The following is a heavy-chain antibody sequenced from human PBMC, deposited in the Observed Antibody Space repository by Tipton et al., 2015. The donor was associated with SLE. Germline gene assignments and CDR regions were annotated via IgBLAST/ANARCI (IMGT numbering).Heavy chain of an antibody. CDR1: GFTFSDYY. CDR2: IRSSDSAI. J-gene: IGHJ2*01. Sequence: SLRLSCAASGFTFSDYYMSWIRQAPGKGLEWVSYIRSSDSAIYYADSVKGRFTISRDNAKNSLYLQMNSLRAEDTAVYYCAREKDGYIRADWYFDLWGRGTLVTVSS. CDR3: AREKDGYIRADWYFDL. V-gene: IGHV3-11*01. D-gene: IGHD5-24*01.